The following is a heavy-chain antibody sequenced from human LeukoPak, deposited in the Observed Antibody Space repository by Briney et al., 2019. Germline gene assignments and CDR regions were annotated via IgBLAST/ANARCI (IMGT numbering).Heavy chain of an antibody. CDR3: AAYYYDSSGYYYFDY. Sequence: SETLSLTCAVYGGSFSGYYWSWIRQPPGKGLEWIGEINHSGSTNYNPSLKSRVTISVDTSKNQFSLKLSSVTAADTAVYYCAAYYYDSSGYYYFDYWGQGTLVTVSS. D-gene: IGHD3-22*01. J-gene: IGHJ4*02. CDR1: GGSFSGYY. V-gene: IGHV4-34*01. CDR2: INHSGST.